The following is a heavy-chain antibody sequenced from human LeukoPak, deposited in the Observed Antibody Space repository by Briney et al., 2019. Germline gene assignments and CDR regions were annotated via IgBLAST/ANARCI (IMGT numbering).Heavy chain of an antibody. D-gene: IGHD4/OR15-4a*01. CDR1: GFTFSSFA. CDR3: AKRAGYYFDY. CDR2: ISGSGDIT. Sequence: GGSLRLSCAASGFTFSSFAMSWVRQAPGEGLEWVSVISGSGDITYYTDSVKGRFTISRDNSKSTLYLQMNSLRAEDTAVYYCAKRAGYYFDYWGQGTLVTVSS. V-gene: IGHV3-23*01. J-gene: IGHJ4*02.